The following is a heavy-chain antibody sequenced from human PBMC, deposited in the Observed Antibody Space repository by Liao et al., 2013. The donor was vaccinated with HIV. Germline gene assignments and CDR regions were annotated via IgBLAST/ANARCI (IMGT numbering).Heavy chain of an antibody. CDR1: GGSFSGYY. J-gene: IGHJ4*02. Sequence: QLQLQESGPGLVKPSETLSLTCAVYGGSFSGYYWSWIRQPPGKGLEWIGEINHSGSTNYNPSLKSRVSISVDTSKNQFSLKLSFVTAADTAVYYCAVGSSWYNGWVYWGQGTLVTVSS. D-gene: IGHD6-13*01. CDR2: INHSGST. CDR3: AVGSSWYNGWVY. V-gene: IGHV4-34*01.